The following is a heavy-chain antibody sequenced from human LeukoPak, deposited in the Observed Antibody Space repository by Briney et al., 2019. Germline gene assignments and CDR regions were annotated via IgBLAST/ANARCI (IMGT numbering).Heavy chain of an antibody. CDR3: ARDGDYAQDFDY. CDR1: GFTFSSYE. D-gene: IGHD4-17*01. J-gene: IGHJ4*02. CDR2: ISTSGSTI. Sequence: GGSLRLSCAASGFTFSSYEMNWVRQAPGKGLERISYISTSGSTIYYADSVKGRFTISRDNAKNSLYLQMNSLRAEDTAVYFCARDGDYAQDFDYWGQGTLVTVSS. V-gene: IGHV3-48*03.